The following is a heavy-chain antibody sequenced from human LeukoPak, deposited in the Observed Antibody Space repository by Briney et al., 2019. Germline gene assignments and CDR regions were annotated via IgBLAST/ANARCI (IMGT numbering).Heavy chain of an antibody. Sequence: GGSLRLSCAASGFTVSSNYMSWVRQAPGKGLEWVSIIYSGGSTFYADSVKGRFTISRDNAKNSLYLQMNSLRAEDTAVYYCAELGITVIGGVWGKGTTVTISS. CDR2: IYSGGST. V-gene: IGHV3-53*01. J-gene: IGHJ6*04. CDR1: GFTVSSNY. CDR3: AELGITVIGGV. D-gene: IGHD3-10*02.